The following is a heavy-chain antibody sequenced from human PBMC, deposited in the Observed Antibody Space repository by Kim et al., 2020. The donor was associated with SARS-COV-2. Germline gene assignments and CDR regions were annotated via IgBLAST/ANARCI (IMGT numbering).Heavy chain of an antibody. J-gene: IGHJ6*02. V-gene: IGHV4-34*01. CDR1: GGSFSGYY. Sequence: SETLSLTCAVYGGSFSGYYWSSIRQPPGKGLEWIGEINHSGSTNYNPSLKSRVTISVDTSKNQFSLKLSSVTAADTAVYYCASSDSALLWFGELLSGMDVWGQGTTVTVSS. CDR3: ASSDSALLWFGELLSGMDV. D-gene: IGHD3-10*01. CDR2: INHSGST.